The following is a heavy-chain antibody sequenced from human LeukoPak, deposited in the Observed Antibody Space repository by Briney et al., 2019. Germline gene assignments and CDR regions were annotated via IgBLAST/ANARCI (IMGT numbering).Heavy chain of an antibody. D-gene: IGHD1-1*01. Sequence: GESLQISCKGSEDRFTNYWIGWVRPMPGKGLECVGIIYPGDSDTRYSPSFQGQVTISADKSSSTAYLQWSSLKASDTAMYYCARIRQGRRDAFDIWGQGTMVTVSS. V-gene: IGHV5-51*01. CDR3: ARIRQGRRDAFDI. CDR1: EDRFTNYW. J-gene: IGHJ3*02. CDR2: IYPGDSDT.